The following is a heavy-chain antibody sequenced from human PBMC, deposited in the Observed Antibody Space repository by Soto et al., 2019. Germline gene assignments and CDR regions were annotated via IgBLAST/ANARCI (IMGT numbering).Heavy chain of an antibody. CDR3: ARDGPYDSSGYSYYFDY. D-gene: IGHD3-22*01. V-gene: IGHV4-59*01. J-gene: IGHJ4*02. CDR1: GASTSSSY. CDR2: IYYSGST. Sequence: SETLSLTCPASGASTSSSYWSCIRQPPGKGLEWIGYIYYSGSTNYNPSLKSRVTISVDTSKNQFSLKLSSVTAADTAVYYCARDGPYDSSGYSYYFDYWGQGTLVTVSS.